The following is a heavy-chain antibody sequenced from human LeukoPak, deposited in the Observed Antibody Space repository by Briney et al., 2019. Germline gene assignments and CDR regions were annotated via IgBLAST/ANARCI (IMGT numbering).Heavy chain of an antibody. J-gene: IGHJ4*02. V-gene: IGHV3-11*04. D-gene: IGHD3-16*01. CDR2: ISSSGSTI. Sequence: GGSLRLSCAASGFTFSDYYMSWIRQAPGKGLEWVSYISSSGSTIYYADSVKGRFTISRDNAKNSLYLQMNSLRAEDTAVYYCARPRFVWGSYCREALYYFDYWGQGTLVTVSS. CDR1: GFTFSDYY. CDR3: ARPRFVWGSYCREALYYFDY.